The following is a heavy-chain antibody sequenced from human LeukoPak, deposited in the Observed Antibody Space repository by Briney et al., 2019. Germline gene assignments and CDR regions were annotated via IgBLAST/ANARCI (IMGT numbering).Heavy chain of an antibody. V-gene: IGHV4-59*01. CDR3: ARGGWNKFDY. J-gene: IGHJ4*02. Sequence: SETLSLTCTVSGVSITSYYWSWIRQPPGKGLEWIGFIFYSGTTNYNPSLKSRVTISVDTSKNQFSLKLSSVTAADTAVYYCARGGWNKFDYWGQGTLVTVSS. CDR2: IFYSGTT. D-gene: IGHD3-22*01. CDR1: GVSITSYY.